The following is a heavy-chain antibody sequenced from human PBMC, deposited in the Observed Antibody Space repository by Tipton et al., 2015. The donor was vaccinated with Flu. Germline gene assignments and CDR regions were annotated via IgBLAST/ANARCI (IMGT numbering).Heavy chain of an antibody. CDR1: GGSISSYY. CDR2: TYYSGST. CDR3: ARGICSSTSCYIPLTGYYYYMDV. V-gene: IGHV4-59*01. Sequence: TLSLTCTVSGGSISSYYWSWIRQPPGKGLEWIGYTYYSGSTNYNPSLKSRVTISVDTSKNQFSLKLSSVTAADTAVYYCARGICSSTSCYIPLTGYYYYMDVWGKGTTVTVSS. D-gene: IGHD2-2*02. J-gene: IGHJ6*03.